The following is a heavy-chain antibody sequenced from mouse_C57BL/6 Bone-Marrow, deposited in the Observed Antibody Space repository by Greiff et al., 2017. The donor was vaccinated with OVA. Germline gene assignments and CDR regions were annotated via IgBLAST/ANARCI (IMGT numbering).Heavy chain of an antibody. J-gene: IGHJ2*01. Sequence: VQLQQSGAELVKPGASVKLSCTASGFNIKDIYMHWVQQRPEQGLEWIGRVDPANGNTDYDPKFQDKATITADTSSNTAYLQLSSLTSEDSAVYYCARLGGYYDGYWGQGTTLTVSA. D-gene: IGHD1-1*02. CDR1: GFNIKDIY. V-gene: IGHV14-3*02. CDR3: ARLGGYYDGY. CDR2: VDPANGNT.